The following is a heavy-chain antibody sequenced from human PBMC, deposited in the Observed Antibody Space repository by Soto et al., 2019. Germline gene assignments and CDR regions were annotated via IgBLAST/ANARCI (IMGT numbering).Heavy chain of an antibody. D-gene: IGHD2-2*02. CDR3: ARDFHTQNEEMTYNWFDP. CDR1: GGSISSGGYY. Sequence: PSETLSLTCTVSGGSISSGGYYWSWIRQHPGKGLEWIGYIYYSGSTYYNPSLKSRVTISVDTSKNQFSLKLSSVTAADTAVYYCARDFHTQNEEMTYNWFDPWGQGTLVTVSS. V-gene: IGHV4-31*03. J-gene: IGHJ5*02. CDR2: IYYSGST.